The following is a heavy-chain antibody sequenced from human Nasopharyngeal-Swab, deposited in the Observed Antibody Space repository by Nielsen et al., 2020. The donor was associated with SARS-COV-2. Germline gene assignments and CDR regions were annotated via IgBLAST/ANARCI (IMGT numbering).Heavy chain of an antibody. CDR2: IIPILPIT. V-gene: IGHV1-69*10. Sequence: AVKVSCKTSGGTFSSYGISWFRQAPGQGLEWMGGIIPILPITNYAQKFQDRVTITADKSTSTAYMELSSLRSEDTAAYYCARGGWLRKDYYYSYYYMDVWGKGTTVTVSS. CDR1: GGTFSSYG. CDR3: ARGGWLRKDYYYSYYYMDV. D-gene: IGHD5-24*01. J-gene: IGHJ6*03.